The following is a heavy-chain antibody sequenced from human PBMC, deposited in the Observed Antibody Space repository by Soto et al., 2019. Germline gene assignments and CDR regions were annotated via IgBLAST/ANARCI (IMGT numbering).Heavy chain of an antibody. CDR3: ATELRKWFDP. Sequence: PSETLSLTCAVSGGSITRGDYYWGWVRQPPGKRLEWIGSIYSGGSTHYNPSLQSRVTISADTSKNQFSLKLSSVTAADTAVYYCATELRKWFDPWGQGTLVTVSS. D-gene: IGHD1-26*01. CDR2: IYSGGST. CDR1: GGSITRGDYY. J-gene: IGHJ5*02. V-gene: IGHV4-39*07.